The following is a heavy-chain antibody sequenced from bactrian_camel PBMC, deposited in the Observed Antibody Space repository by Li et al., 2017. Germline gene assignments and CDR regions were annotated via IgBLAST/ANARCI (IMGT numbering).Heavy chain of an antibody. Sequence: HVQLVESGGGSVQAGGALRLSCAASGRADCMAWFRQAPGKERERVATLSSNGITIYADSVKGRFTISKDSAKSTLSLQMNSLKPEDTAMYYCAASLLPSRECTLTESKYAYWGQGTQVTVSS. V-gene: IGHV3S57*01. CDR3: AASLLPSRECTLTESKYAY. CDR1: GRADC. D-gene: IGHD1*01. J-gene: IGHJ4*01. CDR2: LSSNGIT.